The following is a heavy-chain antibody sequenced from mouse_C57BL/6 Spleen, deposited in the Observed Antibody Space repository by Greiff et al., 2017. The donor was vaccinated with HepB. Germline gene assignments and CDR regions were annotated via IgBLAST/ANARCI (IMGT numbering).Heavy chain of an antibody. CDR2: IYPGDGDT. D-gene: IGHD1-1*01. V-gene: IGHV1-80*01. Sequence: VQLQQSGAELVKPGASVKISCKASGYAFSSYWMNWVKQRPGKGLEWIGQIYPGDGDTNYNGKFKGKATLTADKSSSTAYMQLSSLTSEDPAVYFCARGSSSSWFAYWGQGTLVTVSA. CDR1: GYAFSSYW. J-gene: IGHJ3*01. CDR3: ARGSSSSWFAY.